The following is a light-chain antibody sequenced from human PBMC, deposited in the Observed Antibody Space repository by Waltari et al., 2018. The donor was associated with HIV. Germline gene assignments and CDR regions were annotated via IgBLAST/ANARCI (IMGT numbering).Light chain of an antibody. V-gene: IGKV4-1*01. CDR3: QQYFSLPPT. CDR1: RRLLHTSDNKIY. Sequence: DIVLTPSPDSLVVSACARATINCPASRRLLHTSDNKIYVALYQVKASQPPKVVVHWASVRDSGVPDRFSGGGSGTEFTFSSDDVQAEDGALYDCQQYFSLPPTFGQGTQLQIK. J-gene: IGKJ2*01. CDR2: WAS.